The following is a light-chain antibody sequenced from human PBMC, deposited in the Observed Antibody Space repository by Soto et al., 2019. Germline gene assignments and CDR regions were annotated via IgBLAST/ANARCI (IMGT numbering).Light chain of an antibody. J-gene: IGKJ1*01. V-gene: IGKV3-20*01. CDR1: QSVSSSY. Sequence: EIVLTQSPGTLSLSPGERATLSCRASQSVSSSYLAWYQQKPGQAPRLLIYGSSSRATGIPDRFSGSGSGNDFTLTISRLEPEEFAVYYCQQYGSSWTFGQGTKVEIK. CDR3: QQYGSSWT. CDR2: GSS.